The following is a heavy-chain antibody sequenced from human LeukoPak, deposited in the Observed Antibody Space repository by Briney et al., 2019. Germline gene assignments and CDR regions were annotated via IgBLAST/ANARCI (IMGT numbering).Heavy chain of an antibody. J-gene: IGHJ4*02. CDR2: IWYGGSNK. CDR1: GFTSSSYG. Sequence: GGSLRLSCAASGFTSSSYGMHWVRQAPGKGLEWVAVIWYGGSNKYYADSVKGRFTISRDNSKNTLYLQMNSLRAEDTAVYYCAMEPGIAAAGAYFPNWGQGTLVTVSS. V-gene: IGHV3-33*08. CDR3: AMEPGIAAAGAYFPN. D-gene: IGHD6-13*01.